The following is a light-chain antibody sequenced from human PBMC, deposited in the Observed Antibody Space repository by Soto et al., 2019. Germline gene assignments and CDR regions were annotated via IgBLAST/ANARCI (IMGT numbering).Light chain of an antibody. J-gene: IGKJ1*01. CDR2: AAS. Sequence: AIPMTQSPSPLSAAVGDRVTITCRASQSIRNDLGWYQQKPGKAPKLLIYAASSLQSGVPSRFSGSGSGTDFTLTISSLQPEDFATYYCLQDYNYPWTFGEGTKVEIK. CDR1: QSIRND. V-gene: IGKV1-6*01. CDR3: LQDYNYPWT.